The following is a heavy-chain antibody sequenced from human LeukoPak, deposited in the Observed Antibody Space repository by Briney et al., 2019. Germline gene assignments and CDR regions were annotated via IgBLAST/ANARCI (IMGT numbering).Heavy chain of an antibody. V-gene: IGHV5-51*01. J-gene: IGHJ4*02. D-gene: IGHD3-10*01. CDR2: INPGDSDT. CDR3: ARAYTVVRRVIPVPYYFDY. CDR1: GYSFTNYW. Sequence: GESLKISCKGSGYSFTNYWIAWVRQMPGKGLEWMGIINPGDSDTRYSPSFQGQVTISAAKSISTAYLQWSSLKASDTAIYYCARAYTVVRRVIPVPYYFDYWGQGTLVTVSS.